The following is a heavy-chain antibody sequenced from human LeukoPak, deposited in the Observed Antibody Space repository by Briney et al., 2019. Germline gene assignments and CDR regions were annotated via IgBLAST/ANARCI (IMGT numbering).Heavy chain of an antibody. CDR2: IIPIFGTA. CDR1: GGTFSSYA. Sequence: GASVKVSCKASGGTFSSYAISWVRQAPGRGLEWMGGIIPIFGTANYAQKFQGRVTITTDESTSTAYMELSSLRSEDTAVYYCARASGNTYYHDSSGYYLFDYWGQGTLVTVSS. V-gene: IGHV1-69*05. J-gene: IGHJ4*02. D-gene: IGHD3-22*01. CDR3: ARASGNTYYHDSSGYYLFDY.